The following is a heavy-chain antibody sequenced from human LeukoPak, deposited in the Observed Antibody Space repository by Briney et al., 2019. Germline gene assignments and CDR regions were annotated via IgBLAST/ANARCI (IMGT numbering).Heavy chain of an antibody. CDR2: ISSSGSTI. D-gene: IGHD2-15*01. V-gene: IGHV3-11*01. J-gene: IGHJ6*03. CDR1: GFTFSSYT. CDR3: ARVLRYCSGGSCYRHYYYYMDV. Sequence: GGSLRLSCAASGFTFSSYTMSWIRQAPGKGLEWVSYISSSGSTIYYADSVKGRFTISRDNAKNSLYLQMNSLRAEDTAVYYCARVLRYCSGGSCYRHYYYYMDVWGKGTTVTISS.